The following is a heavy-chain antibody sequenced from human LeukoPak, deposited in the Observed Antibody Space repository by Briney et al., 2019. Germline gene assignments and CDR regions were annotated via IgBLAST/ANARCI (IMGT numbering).Heavy chain of an antibody. D-gene: IGHD3-9*01. V-gene: IGHV1-2*02. CDR2: INPNSGGT. Sequence: ASVKVSCKASGYTFTGYYMHWVRQAPGQGLEWMGWINPNSGGTNYAQKFQGRVIMARDTSISTAYMELSRLRSDDTAVYYCARDTDFDWLLYYFDYWGQGTLVTVSS. J-gene: IGHJ4*02. CDR1: GYTFTGYY. CDR3: ARDTDFDWLLYYFDY.